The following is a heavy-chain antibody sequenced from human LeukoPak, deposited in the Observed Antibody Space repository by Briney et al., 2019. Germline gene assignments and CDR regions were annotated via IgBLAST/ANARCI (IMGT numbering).Heavy chain of an antibody. CDR2: IYYTGSA. CDR1: GGSISSGSYY. D-gene: IGHD2-2*01. CDR3: ASGHYCTSTSCPGRGAFDI. V-gene: IGHV4-61*10. Sequence: PSETLSLTCTVSGGSISSGSYYWTWIRQPAGKGLEWIGRIYYTGSANYNPSLKSRVVMSVDTSKNQFSLKLNSVTAADTALYYCASGHYCTSTSCPGRGAFDIWGQGTMVTVSS. J-gene: IGHJ3*02.